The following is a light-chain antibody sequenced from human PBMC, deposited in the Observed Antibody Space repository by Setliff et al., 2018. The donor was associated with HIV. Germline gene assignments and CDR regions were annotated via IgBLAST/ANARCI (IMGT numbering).Light chain of an antibody. Sequence: QSALAQPAPVSGSPGQSITISCTGTSGDVGRYNLVSWYQQQPGKPPKLTIYQASKRPSGVSNRFSGSKSGNTASLTISGLQAEDEADYYCCSNTGSNTYVFGTGTKVTVL. CDR1: SGDVGRYNL. V-gene: IGLV2-23*01. CDR3: CSNTGSNTYV. J-gene: IGLJ1*01. CDR2: QAS.